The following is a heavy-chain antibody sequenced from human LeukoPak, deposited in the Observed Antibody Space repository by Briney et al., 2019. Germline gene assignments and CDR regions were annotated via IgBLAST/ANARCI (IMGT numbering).Heavy chain of an antibody. CDR3: ASGYFDWLLLFDY. CDR2: ISSSSSYI. D-gene: IGHD3-9*01. V-gene: IGHV3-21*01. CDR1: GFTFSSYS. J-gene: IGHJ4*02. Sequence: GGSLRLSGAASGFTFSSYSMNWVRQAPGKGLEWVSSISSSSSYIYYADSVKGRFTISRDNAKNSLYLQMNSLRAEDTAVYYCASGYFDWLLLFDYWGQGTLVTVSS.